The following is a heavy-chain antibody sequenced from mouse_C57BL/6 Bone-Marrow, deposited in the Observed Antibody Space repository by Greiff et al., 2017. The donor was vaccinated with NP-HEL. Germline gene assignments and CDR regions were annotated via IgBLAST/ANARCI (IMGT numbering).Heavy chain of an antibody. CDR1: GYAFSSSW. CDR2: IYPGDGDT. Sequence: VQLQQSGPELVKPGASVKISCKASGYAFSSSWMNWVKQRPGKGLEWLGRIYPGDGDTNYNGKFKGKATLTADKSSSTAYMQLSSLTSEDSAVYFCARAPYYYGSSYFDYWGQGTTLTVSS. V-gene: IGHV1-82*01. D-gene: IGHD1-1*01. J-gene: IGHJ2*01. CDR3: ARAPYYYGSSYFDY.